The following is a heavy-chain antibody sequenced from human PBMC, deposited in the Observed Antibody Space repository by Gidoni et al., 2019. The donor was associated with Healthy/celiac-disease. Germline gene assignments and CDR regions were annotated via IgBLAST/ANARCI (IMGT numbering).Heavy chain of an antibody. CDR2: ISSSSSYI. V-gene: IGHV3-21*01. J-gene: IGHJ3*02. D-gene: IGHD1-26*01. CDR1: GFTFSSNS. CDR3: ARDPLRGGSYPSDAFDI. Sequence: EVQLVESGGGLVKPGGSLGLSCAASGFTFSSNSMNWVRQAPGKGLEWVSSISSSSSYIYYADSVKGRFTISRDNAKNSLYLQMNSLRAEDTAVYYCARDPLRGGSYPSDAFDIWGQGTMVTVSS.